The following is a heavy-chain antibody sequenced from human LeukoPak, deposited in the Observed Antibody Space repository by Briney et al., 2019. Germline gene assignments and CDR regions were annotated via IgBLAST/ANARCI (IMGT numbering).Heavy chain of an antibody. V-gene: IGHV4-34*01. J-gene: IGHJ5*02. Sequence: SETLSLTCAVYGGSFSGYYWSWIRQPPGKGLEWIGEINHSGSTNYNPSLKSRVTISVDPSKNQFSLKLSSVTAADTAVYYCARGRAGRFDPWGQGTLVTVSS. CDR1: GGSFSGYY. CDR3: ARGRAGRFDP. D-gene: IGHD6-13*01. CDR2: INHSGST.